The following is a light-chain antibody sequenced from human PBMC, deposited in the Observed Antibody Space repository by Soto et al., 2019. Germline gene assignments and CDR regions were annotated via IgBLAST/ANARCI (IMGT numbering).Light chain of an antibody. CDR1: QSVSSVY. V-gene: IGKV3-20*01. Sequence: NVLTLSPGTLSLYPEERATLSCRTSQSVSSVYVAGCQHKPGQAPSLLIYGTSTRASGIPHRFSGSGSRTDSPPTSSRLEQEDFVEYYRQQYGSSPHTFGGGTKVDIK. CDR3: QQYGSSPHT. CDR2: GTS. J-gene: IGKJ4*01.